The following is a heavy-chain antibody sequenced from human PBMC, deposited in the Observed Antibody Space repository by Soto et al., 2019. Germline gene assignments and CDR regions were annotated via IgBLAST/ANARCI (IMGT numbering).Heavy chain of an antibody. CDR3: ARDRVGGYYTMYYGMDV. D-gene: IGHD3-22*01. V-gene: IGHV4-31*03. Sequence: SETLSLTCTVSGGSISSGGYYWSWIRQHPGKGLEWIGYIYYSGSTYYNPSLKSRVTISVDTSKNQFSLKLSSVTAADTAVYYCARDRVGGYYTMYYGMDVWGQGTTVTVSS. CDR2: IYYSGST. CDR1: GGSISSGGYY. J-gene: IGHJ6*02.